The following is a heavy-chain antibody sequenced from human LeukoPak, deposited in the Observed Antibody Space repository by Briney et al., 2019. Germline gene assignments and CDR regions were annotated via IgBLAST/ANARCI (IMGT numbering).Heavy chain of an antibody. CDR2: IYYSGST. V-gene: IGHV4-39*01. CDR3: ARRGQGYCSSTSCPPAGNWFDP. CDR1: GGSISSSSYY. Sequence: SETLSLTCTVSGGSISSSSYYWGWIRQPPGKGLEWIGSIYYSGSTYYNPSLKSRGTISVDTSKKQFSLKLSSVTAADTAEYYCARRGQGYCSSTSCPPAGNWFDPWGRGTLVTVSS. J-gene: IGHJ5*02. D-gene: IGHD2-2*01.